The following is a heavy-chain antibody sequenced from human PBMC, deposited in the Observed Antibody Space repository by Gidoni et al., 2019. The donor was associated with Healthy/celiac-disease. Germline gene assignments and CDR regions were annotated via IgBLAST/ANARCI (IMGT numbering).Heavy chain of an antibody. D-gene: IGHD6-19*01. CDR2: INHSGST. Sequence: QVQLQQWGAGLLKPSETLSLTCAVYGGSFSGYYWSWIRQPPGKGLEWIGEINHSGSTNSNPSLKSRVTISVDTSKNQFSLKLSSVTAADTAVYYCARDPRRTYSSGWTYYYYGMDVWGQGTTVTVSS. J-gene: IGHJ6*02. CDR1: GGSFSGYY. V-gene: IGHV4-34*01. CDR3: ARDPRRTYSSGWTYYYYGMDV.